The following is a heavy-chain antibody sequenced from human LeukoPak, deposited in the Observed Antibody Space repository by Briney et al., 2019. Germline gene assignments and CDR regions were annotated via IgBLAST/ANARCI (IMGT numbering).Heavy chain of an antibody. V-gene: IGHV5-51*01. CDR1: GYSFTSYW. D-gene: IGHD3-22*01. CDR3: ARRKYYDSSGYYSLYDAFDI. CDR2: IYPGDSDT. J-gene: IGHJ3*02. Sequence: GESLKISCKGSGYSFTSYWIGWVRQMPGKGLEWMGIIYPGDSDTRYSPSFLGQVTISADKSISTAYLQWSSLKASDTAMYYCARRKYYDSSGYYSLYDAFDIWGQGTMVTVSS.